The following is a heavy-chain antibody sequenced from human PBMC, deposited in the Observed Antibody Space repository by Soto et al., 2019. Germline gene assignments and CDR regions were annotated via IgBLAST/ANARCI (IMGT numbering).Heavy chain of an antibody. Sequence: PGGSLRLSCAASGFSFDTYNMNWVRQAPGKGLEWVSSISSGRPDIFYADSVRGRFTISRDDAKKSLFLQMNSLRADDTAVYYCARDHLGIAAGDFDLWRQGTLVTVSS. CDR1: GFSFDTYN. CDR3: ARDHLGIAAGDFDL. CDR2: ISSGRPDI. V-gene: IGHV3-21*01. D-gene: IGHD6-19*01. J-gene: IGHJ4*02.